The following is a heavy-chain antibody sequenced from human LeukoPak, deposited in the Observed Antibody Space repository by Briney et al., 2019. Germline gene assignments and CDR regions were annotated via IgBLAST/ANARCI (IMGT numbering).Heavy chain of an antibody. J-gene: IGHJ6*03. CDR3: ATPVPHGSDPSLYYYYMDV. V-gene: IGHV3-7*03. D-gene: IGHD3-10*01. CDR1: GFSLSRYW. CDR2: IKQDESEK. Sequence: PGGSLRLSCAASGFSLSRYWMSWVRQAPGEGLEWVANIKQDESEKDYVDSVKGRFTISRDNAKNSLYLQMNSLRAEDTAVYYCATPVPHGSDPSLYYYYMDVWGKGTTVTISS.